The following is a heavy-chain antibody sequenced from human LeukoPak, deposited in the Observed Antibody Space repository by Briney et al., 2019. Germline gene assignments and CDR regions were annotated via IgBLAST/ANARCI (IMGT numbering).Heavy chain of an antibody. Sequence: GASVKVSCKTSGYTFTRYHIHWVRQAPGQGLEWMGVINPSGGTTTYAQNFQGRVTMTRDTSTITVYMELSSLRSDDTAVYYCARKAIFGVVREYYFDYWGQGTLVTFS. CDR3: ARKAIFGVVREYYFDY. J-gene: IGHJ4*02. V-gene: IGHV1-46*01. D-gene: IGHD3-3*01. CDR2: INPSGGTT. CDR1: GYTFTRYH.